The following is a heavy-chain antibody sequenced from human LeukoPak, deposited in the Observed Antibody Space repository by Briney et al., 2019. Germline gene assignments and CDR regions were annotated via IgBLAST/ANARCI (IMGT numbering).Heavy chain of an antibody. CDR3: ARHSGRGWPEEDLDL. D-gene: IGHD6-19*01. J-gene: IGHJ2*01. CDR2: ITPNSGGT. V-gene: IGHV1-2*02. Sequence: ASVKVSCKASGYTFSGYFLHWVRQAPGQGLEWMGWITPNSGGTNYAQKFQGRVTMTRDTSTNTAYMELSSLTSDDTAVYYCARHSGRGWPEEDLDLWGRGTLVTVSS. CDR1: GYTFSGYF.